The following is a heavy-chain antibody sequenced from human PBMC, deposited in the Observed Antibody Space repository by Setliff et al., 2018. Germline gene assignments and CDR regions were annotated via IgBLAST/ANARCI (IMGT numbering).Heavy chain of an antibody. CDR2: ISAYNGNT. Sequence: ASVKVSCKASGYTFTSYGISWVRQAPGQGLEWMGWISAYNGNTNYAQKLQGRVTMTTDTSTSTAYMELSSLRSEDTAVYYCASNSAHYGDSSPFDYWGQGTLVTVSS. J-gene: IGHJ4*02. CDR1: GYTFTSYG. V-gene: IGHV1-18*01. CDR3: ASNSAHYGDSSPFDY. D-gene: IGHD4-17*01.